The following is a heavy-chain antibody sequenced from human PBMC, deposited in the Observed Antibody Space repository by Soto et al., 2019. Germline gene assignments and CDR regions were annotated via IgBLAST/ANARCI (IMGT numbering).Heavy chain of an antibody. CDR2: ISYDGSNK. CDR1: VFTFSSYA. J-gene: IGHJ4*02. V-gene: IGHV3-30-3*01. CDR3: ARDRGVEMSTNYFDY. D-gene: IGHD3-10*01. Sequence: PGGSLRLSCAPSVFTFSSYAMHWVRQAPGKGLEWVAVISYDGSNKYYADSVKGRFTISRDNSKNTLYLQMNSLRAEDKALYYCARDRGVEMSTNYFDYWGEGTLVTVS.